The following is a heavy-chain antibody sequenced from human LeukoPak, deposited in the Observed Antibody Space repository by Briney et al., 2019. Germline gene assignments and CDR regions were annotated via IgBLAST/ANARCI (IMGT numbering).Heavy chain of an antibody. Sequence: GGSLRLSCAASGFTFSSYDRNWVRQAPGKGLEWVSEISCSGGTTYYADSVKGRFTISRDNAKNSLYLQMNSLRAEDTAVYYWGVRFDYWSQGILVTVSS. D-gene: IGHD2-21*01. CDR3: GVRFDY. CDR2: ISCSGGTT. V-gene: IGHV3-48*03. CDR1: GFTFSSYD. J-gene: IGHJ4*02.